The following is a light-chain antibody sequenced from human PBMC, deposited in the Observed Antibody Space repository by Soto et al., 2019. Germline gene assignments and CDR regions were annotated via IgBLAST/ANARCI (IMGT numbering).Light chain of an antibody. J-gene: IGKJ1*01. CDR1: QSIRSY. V-gene: IGKV3-11*01. Sequence: EIVLTQSPATLCLSPGEGATLSCRASQSIRSYLAWYQQKPGQAPRHLIYDTFNRATGIPARFSGSGSGTDFTLTISSLEPEDVGVYYCQQRSSWPWTFGQGTKVEIK. CDR2: DTF. CDR3: QQRSSWPWT.